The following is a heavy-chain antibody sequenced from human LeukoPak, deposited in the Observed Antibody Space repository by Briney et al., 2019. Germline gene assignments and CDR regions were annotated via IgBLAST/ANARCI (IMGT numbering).Heavy chain of an antibody. CDR3: ARDNPDYGDYVLDY. Sequence: PGGSLRLSCAASGFTVSSNYMSWVRQAPGKGLEWVSVIYSGGSTYYADSVKGRFTISRDNSKNTLYLQMNSLRAEDTAVYYCARDNPDYGDYVLDYWGQGTLVTVSS. V-gene: IGHV3-53*01. D-gene: IGHD4-17*01. J-gene: IGHJ4*02. CDR1: GFTVSSNY. CDR2: IYSGGST.